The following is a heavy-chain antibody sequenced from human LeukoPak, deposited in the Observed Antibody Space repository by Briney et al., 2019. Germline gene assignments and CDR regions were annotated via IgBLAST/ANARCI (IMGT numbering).Heavy chain of an antibody. D-gene: IGHD6-19*01. Sequence: SETLSLTCTVSGGSISGYYWNWIRQTPGKGLEWIGYIYYTGSTNYNPSLKSRVTISVDTSKNQFSLKLSSVTATDTAVYYCARGGYASGWYLDYWGQGTLVTVSP. CDR3: ARGGYASGWYLDY. J-gene: IGHJ4*02. V-gene: IGHV4-59*01. CDR2: IYYTGST. CDR1: GGSISGYY.